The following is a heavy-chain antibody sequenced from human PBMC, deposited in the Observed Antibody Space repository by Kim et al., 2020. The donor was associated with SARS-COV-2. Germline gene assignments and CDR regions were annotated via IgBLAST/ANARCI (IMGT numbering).Heavy chain of an antibody. Sequence: SETLSLTCTVSGGSISSSSYYWGWIRQPPGKGLEWIGSIYYSGSTYYNPSLKSRVTISVDTSKNQFSLKLSSVTAADTAVYYCARRGNWFDPWGQGTLVTVSS. CDR3: ARRGNWFDP. CDR1: GGSISSSSYY. CDR2: IYYSGST. V-gene: IGHV4-39*01. J-gene: IGHJ5*02.